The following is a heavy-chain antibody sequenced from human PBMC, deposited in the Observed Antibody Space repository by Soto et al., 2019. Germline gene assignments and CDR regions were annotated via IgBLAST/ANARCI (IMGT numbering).Heavy chain of an antibody. J-gene: IGHJ4*02. V-gene: IGHV2-5*02. CDR1: GFSLSTRGVG. CDR2: IYWDDDK. CDR3: VHMMGGCVEGYCSGSSGDRFDY. Sequence: QITLKESGPTLVKPTQTLTLTCTFSGFSLSTRGVGVGWIRQPPGKALEWLTLIYWDDDKRYSPSLRSRLTNTKDPSKNQVVLTMTNVDPVDTATYYCVHMMGGCVEGYCSGSSGDRFDYWGQGTLVNVSS. D-gene: IGHD2-2*01.